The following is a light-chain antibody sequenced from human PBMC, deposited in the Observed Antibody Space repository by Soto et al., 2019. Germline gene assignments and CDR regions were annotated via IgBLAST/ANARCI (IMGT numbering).Light chain of an antibody. CDR2: DVS. Sequence: QSALTQPASVSGSPGQSITISCTGTSSDVGGYNYVSWYQQHPGKAPKLMIYDVSNRPSGVSNRFYGSKSGNTASLTISGIPAEDEADYYCSSYTSSSTYVVFGGGTKLTVL. CDR1: SSDVGGYNY. V-gene: IGLV2-14*01. CDR3: SSYTSSSTYVV. J-gene: IGLJ2*01.